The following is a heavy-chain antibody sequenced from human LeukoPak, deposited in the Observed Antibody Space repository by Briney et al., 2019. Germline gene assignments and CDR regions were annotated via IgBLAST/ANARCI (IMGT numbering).Heavy chain of an antibody. CDR3: ARDIEVAGYYYYYYGMDV. CDR1: GFTFSDYY. D-gene: IGHD2-21*01. J-gene: IGHJ6*02. V-gene: IGHV3-11*05. CDR2: ISSSSSYT. Sequence: PGGSLRLSCAASGFTFSDYYMSWIRQAPGKGLEWVSYISSSSSYTNYADSVKGRFTISRDNAKNSLYLQMNSLRAEDTAVHYCARDIEVAGYYYYYYGMDVWGQGTTVTVSS.